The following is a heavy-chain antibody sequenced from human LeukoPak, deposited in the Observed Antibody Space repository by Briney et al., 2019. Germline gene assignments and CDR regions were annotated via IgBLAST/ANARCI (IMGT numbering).Heavy chain of an antibody. CDR3: AKRGVVIRVILVGFHKEAYYFDS. D-gene: IGHD3-22*01. J-gene: IGHJ4*02. CDR1: GITLSNYG. Sequence: GGSLRLSCAVSGITLSNYGMSWVRQAPGRGLEWVAGISDSGGRTKYADSVKGRFTISRDNPKNTLYLQMNSLRAEDTAVYFCAKRGVVIRVILVGFHKEAYYFDSWGQGALVTVSS. V-gene: IGHV3-23*01. CDR2: ISDSGGRT.